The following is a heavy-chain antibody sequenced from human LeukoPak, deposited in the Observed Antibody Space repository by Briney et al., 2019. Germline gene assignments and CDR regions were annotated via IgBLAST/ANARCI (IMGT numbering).Heavy chain of an antibody. CDR1: GGSISSGRYY. D-gene: IGHD2-21*02. J-gene: IGHJ4*02. CDR3: ARQHGSDAAIDY. CDR2: IYYSGST. Sequence: SETLSLTCTVSGGSISSGRYYWNWIRQPAGKGLEWIGSIYYSGSTYYNPSLKSRVTISVDTSKNQFSLKLSSVTAADTAVYYCARQHGSDAAIDYWGQGTLVTVSS. V-gene: IGHV4-39*07.